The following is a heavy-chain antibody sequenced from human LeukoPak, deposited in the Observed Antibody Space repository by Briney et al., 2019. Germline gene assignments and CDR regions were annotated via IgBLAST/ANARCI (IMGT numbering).Heavy chain of an antibody. J-gene: IGHJ4*02. CDR1: VVTLSMYW. D-gene: IGHD2-2*02. Sequence: GGSLRLSCAASVVTLSMYWMHWGRQAPGKGLVWVSRINSDGSSTTYADSVKGRFTISRDSAKNTLYLQMNSLRAEDTAVYYCAIGPIASTATPDNWGQGTLVTVSS. CDR3: AIGPIASTATPDN. V-gene: IGHV3-74*01. CDR2: INSDGSST.